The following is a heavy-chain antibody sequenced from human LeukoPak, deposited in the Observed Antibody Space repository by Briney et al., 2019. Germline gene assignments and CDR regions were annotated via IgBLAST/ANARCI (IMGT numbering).Heavy chain of an antibody. CDR1: GFTFSSYS. CDR2: ISSSSSYI. D-gene: IGHD3-3*01. CDR3: ARARHPSSVLEWLPEDFDY. Sequence: PGGSLRLSCAASGFTFSSYSMNWVRQAPGKGLEWVSSISSSSSYIYYADSVKGRFTISRDNAKNSLYLQMNSLRAEDTAVYYCARARHPSSVLEWLPEDFDYWGQGTLVTVSS. J-gene: IGHJ4*02. V-gene: IGHV3-21*01.